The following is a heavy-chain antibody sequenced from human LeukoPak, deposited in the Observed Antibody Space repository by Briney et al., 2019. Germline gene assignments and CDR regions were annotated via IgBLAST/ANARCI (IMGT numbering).Heavy chain of an antibody. Sequence: GGSLRLSCAASGFTFSNAWMNWVRQAPGKGLEWVGRIKSKPAGETITYAAPMKGRFTISRDDSRNTLYLQMNSLKTEDTAVYYCTTCGGDCYFNYWGQGTLVTVSS. CDR1: GFTFSNAW. CDR2: IKSKPAGETI. D-gene: IGHD2-21*02. CDR3: TTCGGDCYFNY. V-gene: IGHV3-15*01. J-gene: IGHJ4*02.